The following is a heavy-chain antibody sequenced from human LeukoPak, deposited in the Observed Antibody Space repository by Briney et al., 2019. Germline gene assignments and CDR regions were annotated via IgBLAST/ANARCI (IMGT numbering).Heavy chain of an antibody. J-gene: IGHJ4*02. CDR1: VGSFSGYY. D-gene: IGHD3-10*01. V-gene: IGHV4-34*01. CDR3: ASHMVRGVIEKFDY. CDR2: INHSGST. Sequence: SETLSLTCAVYVGSFSGYYWSWIRQPPGKGLEWIGEINHSGSTNYNPSLKSRVTISVDTSKNQFSLKLSSVTAADTAVYYCASHMVRGVIEKFDYWGQGTLVTVSS.